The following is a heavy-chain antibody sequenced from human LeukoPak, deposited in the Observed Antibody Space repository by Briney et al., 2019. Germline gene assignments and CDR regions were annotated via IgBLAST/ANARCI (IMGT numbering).Heavy chain of an antibody. CDR3: AREVGATNWFDP. D-gene: IGHD1-26*01. V-gene: IGHV1-69*13. Sequence: SVKVSCKASGGTFSSYAISWVRQAPGQGLEWMGGIIPIFGTANYAQKFQGRVTITADESTSTAYMELSSLRSEDTAVYYCAREVGATNWFDPWGQGTLVTVSS. CDR2: IIPIFGTA. CDR1: GGTFSSYA. J-gene: IGHJ5*02.